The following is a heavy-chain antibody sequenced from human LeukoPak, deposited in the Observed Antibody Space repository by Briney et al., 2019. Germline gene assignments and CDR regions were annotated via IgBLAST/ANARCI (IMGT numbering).Heavy chain of an antibody. V-gene: IGHV3-48*03. Sequence: GGSLRLSCAASGFSFSSSEVNWVRRAPGKGLEWLSYISSSGRTIYYADSVKGRFTISRDNAKNSLYLQMNSLRAEDTAVYYCARPGLIGAFDIWGQGTMVTVSS. CDR2: ISSSGRTI. D-gene: IGHD2/OR15-2a*01. CDR3: ARPGLIGAFDI. J-gene: IGHJ3*02. CDR1: GFSFSSSE.